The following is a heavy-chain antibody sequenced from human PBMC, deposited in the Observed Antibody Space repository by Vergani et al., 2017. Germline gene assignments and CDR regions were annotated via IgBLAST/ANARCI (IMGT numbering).Heavy chain of an antibody. CDR2: IYYSGST. V-gene: IGHV4-59*01. Sequence: QVQLQESGPGLVKPSETLSLTCTVSGGSISSYYWSWIRQPPGKGLEWIGYIYYSGSTNYNPSLKSRVTISVDTSKNQFSLKLSSVTAADTAVYYCARDPPAGITMIVVVTSIWGQGTMVTVSS. J-gene: IGHJ3*02. CDR1: GGSISSYY. CDR3: ARDPPAGITMIVVVTSI. D-gene: IGHD3-22*01.